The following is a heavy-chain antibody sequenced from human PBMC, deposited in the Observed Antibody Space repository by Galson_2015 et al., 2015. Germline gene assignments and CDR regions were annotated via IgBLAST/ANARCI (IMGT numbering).Heavy chain of an antibody. CDR2: LYYGGST. D-gene: IGHD3-16*01. Sequence: TLSLTCTVSGGSISSSYWSWLRQPPGQGLEWIGHLYYGGSTNYNSSLKSRVTISLDTSKNQFSLKLSSVTAADTAVYYCAKDPGGAGWFDPWGQGTLVTVSS. CDR3: AKDPGGAGWFDP. V-gene: IGHV4-59*01. CDR1: GGSISSSY. J-gene: IGHJ5*02.